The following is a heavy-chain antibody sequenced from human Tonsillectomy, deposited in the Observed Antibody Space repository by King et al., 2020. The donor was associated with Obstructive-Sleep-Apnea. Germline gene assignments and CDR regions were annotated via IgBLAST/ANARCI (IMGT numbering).Heavy chain of an antibody. V-gene: IGHV3-48*01. CDR2: ISTTGNTI. CDR1: GFTFSTYT. CDR3: ARAWRNSGWPFDY. Sequence: VQLVESGGGLVQPGGPLRLSCAASGFTFSTYTMNWVRQAPGKGLEWLSYISTTGNTIYYADSVKGRFTISRDNAKNSLYLQMNSLRAEDTAVYFCARAWRNSGWPFDYWGQGTLVTVSS. D-gene: IGHD6-19*01. J-gene: IGHJ4*02.